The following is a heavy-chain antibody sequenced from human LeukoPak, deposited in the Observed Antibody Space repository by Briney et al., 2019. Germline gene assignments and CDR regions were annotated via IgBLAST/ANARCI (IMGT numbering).Heavy chain of an antibody. D-gene: IGHD6-6*01. CDR2: IYSGGST. CDR1: GVTVSNNH. J-gene: IGHJ4*02. Sequence: GGSLRLSCAASGVTVSNNHMSWVRQAPGKGLEWVSIIYSGGSTYYADSVRGRFTNSRDNSKNTLYLQMNSLRAEDTAVYYCARDRGSSSTFDYWGQGTLVTVSS. V-gene: IGHV3-53*05. CDR3: ARDRGSSSTFDY.